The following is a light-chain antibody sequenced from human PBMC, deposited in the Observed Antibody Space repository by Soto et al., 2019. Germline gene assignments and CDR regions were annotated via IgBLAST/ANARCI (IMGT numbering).Light chain of an antibody. J-gene: IGLJ2*01. V-gene: IGLV2-14*01. Sequence: QSALTQPASVSGSPGQSFTISCTGTSSDIGDYTHVSWYQQHPGKAPKLIIYEVSDRPSGVSNRFSGSKSGNTASLTISGLQTEDEADYYCCSYTSSSTSAVFGGGTKVTVL. CDR2: EVS. CDR1: SSDIGDYTH. CDR3: CSYTSSSTSAV.